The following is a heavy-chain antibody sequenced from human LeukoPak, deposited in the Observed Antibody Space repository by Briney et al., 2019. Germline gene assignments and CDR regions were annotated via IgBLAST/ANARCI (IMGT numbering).Heavy chain of an antibody. Sequence: GGSLRLSCAASGFTFSSYSMNWDRQAPGKGLERVSSISSSSSYIYYADSVKGRFTISRDNAKNSLYLQMNSLRAEDTAVYYCARADDILTGYYAYYYYGMDVWGQGTTVTVSS. CDR2: ISSSSSYI. CDR3: ARADDILTGYYAYYYYGMDV. D-gene: IGHD3-9*01. CDR1: GFTFSSYS. V-gene: IGHV3-21*01. J-gene: IGHJ6*02.